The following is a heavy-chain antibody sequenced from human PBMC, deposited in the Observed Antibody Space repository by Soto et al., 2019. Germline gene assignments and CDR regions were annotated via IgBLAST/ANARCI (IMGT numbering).Heavy chain of an antibody. CDR1: GFTFSSYW. V-gene: IGHV3-7*04. J-gene: IGHJ4*02. Sequence: EVQLVESGGGLVQPGGSLRLSCAASGFTFSSYWMSWVRQAPGKGLEWVANIKQDGSEKYYVDSVKGRFTISRDNAKNSLYLQMNSLRAEDTAVYYCARDRAFPDCGGDCYGDYFDYWGQGTLVTVSS. CDR2: IKQDGSEK. CDR3: ARDRAFPDCGGDCYGDYFDY. D-gene: IGHD2-21*02.